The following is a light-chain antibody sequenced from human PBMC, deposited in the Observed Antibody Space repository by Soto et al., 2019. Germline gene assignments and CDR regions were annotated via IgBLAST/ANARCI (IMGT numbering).Light chain of an antibody. V-gene: IGKV3-15*01. J-gene: IGKJ4*01. CDR2: GAS. CDR3: QQYNNWPLT. Sequence: EILRTQSPATLSVSPGERATLSCRASQSVSSNLAWYQQKPGQAPRLLIYGASTRATGIPARFSGSGSGTEFTLTISSLQSEDFAVYYCQQYNNWPLTFGGGTKVDIK. CDR1: QSVSSN.